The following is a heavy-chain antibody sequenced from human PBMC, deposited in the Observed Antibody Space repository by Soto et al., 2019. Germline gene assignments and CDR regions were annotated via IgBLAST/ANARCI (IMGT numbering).Heavy chain of an antibody. CDR3: AREPLQYSNVSSDY. CDR1: GGSFSGYY. Sequence: SETLSLTCAVYGGSFSGYYWSWIRQPPGKGLEWIGEINHSGSTNYNPSLKSRVTISVDTSKNQFSLKLSSVTAADTAVYYCAREPLQYSNVSSDYWGQGTLVTVSS. J-gene: IGHJ4*02. D-gene: IGHD4-4*01. V-gene: IGHV4-34*01. CDR2: INHSGST.